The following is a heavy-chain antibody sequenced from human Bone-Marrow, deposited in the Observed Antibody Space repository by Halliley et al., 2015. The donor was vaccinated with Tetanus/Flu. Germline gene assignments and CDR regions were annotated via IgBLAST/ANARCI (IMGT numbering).Heavy chain of an antibody. CDR1: GFTFSTFA. D-gene: IGHD7-27*01. CDR2: LSHDASSE. J-gene: IGHJ4*02. V-gene: IGHV3-30-3*01. CDR3: ARLNWGAFDS. Sequence: SLRLSCAASGFTFSTFAMHWVRQVPGKGLDWVAVLSHDASSEYYADSVKGRFIISRDNSKNTLYLEMHSLGVDDTAIYYCARLNWGAFDSWGQGTLVTVSS.